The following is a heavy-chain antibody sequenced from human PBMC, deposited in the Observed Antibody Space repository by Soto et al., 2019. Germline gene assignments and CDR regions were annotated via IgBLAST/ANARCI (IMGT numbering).Heavy chain of an antibody. V-gene: IGHV1-69*13. CDR2: IIPIFGTA. J-gene: IGHJ4*02. Sequence: SVKVSCKASGCTFSSYAISWVRQAPGQGLEWMGGIIPIFGTANYAQKFQGRVTITADESTSTAYMELSSLRSEDTAVYYCARDGLYGSGSYYNSFDYWGQGTLVTVSS. CDR1: GCTFSSYA. CDR3: ARDGLYGSGSYYNSFDY. D-gene: IGHD3-10*01.